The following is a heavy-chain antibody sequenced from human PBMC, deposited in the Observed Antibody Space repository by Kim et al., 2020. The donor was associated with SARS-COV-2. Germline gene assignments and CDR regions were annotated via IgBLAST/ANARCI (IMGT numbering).Heavy chain of an antibody. CDR1: GFTFSSYS. CDR3: ARGVLGYCSGGSCSFLFVY. D-gene: IGHD2-15*01. Sequence: GGSLRLSCAASGFTFSSYSMNWVRQAPGKGLAWVSYISSSSSTIYYADSVKGRFTISRDNAKNSLYLQMNSLRDEDTAVYYCARGVLGYCSGGSCSFLFVYWGQGTLVTVSS. J-gene: IGHJ4*02. V-gene: IGHV3-48*02. CDR2: ISSSSSTI.